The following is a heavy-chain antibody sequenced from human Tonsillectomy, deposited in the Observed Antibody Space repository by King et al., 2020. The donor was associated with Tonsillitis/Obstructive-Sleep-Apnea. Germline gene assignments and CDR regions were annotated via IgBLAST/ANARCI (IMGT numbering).Heavy chain of an antibody. CDR2: ISADNGNT. CDR3: ARRSSSSSWLNFDY. CDR1: GYTFTNYG. J-gene: IGHJ4*02. Sequence: QLVQSGAEVKKPGASVKVSCKASGYTFTNYGISWVRQAPGQGLEWMGWISADNGNTKDAQNFQDRVTMTSDTSTNTAYMELRGLRSDDTAVYYCARRSSSSSWLNFDYWGQGTLVTVSS. V-gene: IGHV1-18*01. D-gene: IGHD6-13*01.